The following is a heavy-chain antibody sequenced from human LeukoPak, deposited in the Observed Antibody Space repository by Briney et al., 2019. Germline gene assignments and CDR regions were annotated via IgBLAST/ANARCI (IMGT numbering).Heavy chain of an antibody. V-gene: IGHV3-23*01. CDR2: ISGSGGST. CDR3: AKSVVRGVTYLNFDY. D-gene: IGHD3-10*01. J-gene: IGHJ4*02. Sequence: GGPLRLSCAASGFTFSSYAMSWVRQAPGKGLEWVSAISGSGGSTYYADSVKGRFTISRDNSKNTLYLQMNSLRAEDTAVYYCAKSVVRGVTYLNFDYWGQGTLVTVSS. CDR1: GFTFSSYA.